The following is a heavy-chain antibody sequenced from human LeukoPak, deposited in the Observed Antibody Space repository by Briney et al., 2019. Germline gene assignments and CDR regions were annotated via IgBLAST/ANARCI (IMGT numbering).Heavy chain of an antibody. J-gene: IGHJ4*02. CDR1: GFTFTNYA. CDR3: ARARMTGKLRGFDY. D-gene: IGHD1-26*01. V-gene: IGHV3-23*01. CDR2: ISGGGGST. Sequence: GGSLRLSCAASGFTFTNYAMSWVRQAPGKGLEWVSGISGGGGSTYYADSVKGRFTISKDNSKNTLYLQMNSLRAEGTAVYYCARARMTGKLRGFDYWGQGTLVTVSS.